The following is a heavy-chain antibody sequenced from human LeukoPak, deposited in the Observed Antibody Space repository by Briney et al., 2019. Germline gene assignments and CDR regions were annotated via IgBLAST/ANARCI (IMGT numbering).Heavy chain of an antibody. V-gene: IGHV4-30-4*08. Sequence: SQTLSLTCTVSGGSISSGDYYWSWIRQPPGKGLEWIGYIYYSGSTYYNPSLKSRVTISVDTSKNQFSLKLSSVTAADTAVYYCARDRDSSGLGVAFDIWGQGTMVTVSS. CDR3: ARDRDSSGLGVAFDI. CDR1: GGSISSGDYY. CDR2: IYYSGST. J-gene: IGHJ3*02. D-gene: IGHD3-22*01.